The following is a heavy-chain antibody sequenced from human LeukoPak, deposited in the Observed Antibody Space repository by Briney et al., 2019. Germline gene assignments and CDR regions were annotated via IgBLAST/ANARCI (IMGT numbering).Heavy chain of an antibody. CDR2: IYTSGST. Sequence: ASQTLSLTCTVSGGSISSGSYYWSWIRQPAGKGLEWIGRIYTSGSTNYNPSLKSRVTISVDTSKNQFSLKLSSVTAADTAVYYCARGRFLEWLSSDAFGIWGQGTMVTVSS. J-gene: IGHJ3*02. D-gene: IGHD3-3*01. CDR3: ARGRFLEWLSSDAFGI. CDR1: GGSISSGSYY. V-gene: IGHV4-61*02.